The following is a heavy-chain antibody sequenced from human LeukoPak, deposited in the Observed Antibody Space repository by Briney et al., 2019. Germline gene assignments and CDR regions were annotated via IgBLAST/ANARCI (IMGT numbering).Heavy chain of an antibody. CDR1: GGTFSSYA. Sequence: GASVKVSCKASGGTFSSYAISWVRQAPGQGLEWMGRIIPILGIANYAQKFQGRVTITADKSTSTAYMELSSLRPEDTAVYYCASQNYGSGSSNWGQGTLVTVSS. CDR2: IIPILGIA. D-gene: IGHD3-10*01. V-gene: IGHV1-69*04. CDR3: ASQNYGSGSSN. J-gene: IGHJ4*02.